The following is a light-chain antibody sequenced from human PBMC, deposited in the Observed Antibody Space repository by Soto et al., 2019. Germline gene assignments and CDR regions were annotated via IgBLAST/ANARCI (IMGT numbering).Light chain of an antibody. Sequence: QFVLTQPPSVSAASGQKVSISCSGSTSNIGTYYVSWYQHVPGTAPTLLIYDNHKRPSGISDRFSGSKSGTSATLDTTGLQAGDEADYYCGTWDNGLTSVTFGGGTKVTVL. CDR1: TSNIGTYY. V-gene: IGLV1-51*01. J-gene: IGLJ2*01. CDR2: DNH. CDR3: GTWDNGLTSVT.